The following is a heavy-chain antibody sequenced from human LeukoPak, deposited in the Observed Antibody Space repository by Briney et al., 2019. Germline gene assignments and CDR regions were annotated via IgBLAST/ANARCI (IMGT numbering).Heavy chain of an antibody. Sequence: VASVKASCKASGGTFSSYAISWVRQAPGQGLEWMGGVIPIFGTANYAQKFQGRVTITADESTSTAYMELSSLRSEDTAVYYCASHASGAAGILDRYNWFDPWGQGTLVTVSS. J-gene: IGHJ5*02. V-gene: IGHV1-69*13. D-gene: IGHD6-13*01. CDR3: ASHASGAAGILDRYNWFDP. CDR2: VIPIFGTA. CDR1: GGTFSSYA.